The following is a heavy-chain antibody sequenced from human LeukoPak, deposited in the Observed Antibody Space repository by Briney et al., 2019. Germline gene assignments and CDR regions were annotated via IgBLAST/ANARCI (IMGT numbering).Heavy chain of an antibody. V-gene: IGHV4-4*07. CDR3: ARVHSSGYYYSYFDY. CDR2: IYTSGST. J-gene: IGHJ4*02. D-gene: IGHD3-22*01. CDR1: GGSISSYY. Sequence: PSETLSLTCTVSGGSISSYYWSWIRQPAGKGLEWIGRIYTSGSTNYNPSLKSRVTMSVDTSKNQFSLKLSSVTAADTAVYYCARVHSSGYYYSYFDYWGQGTLVTVSS.